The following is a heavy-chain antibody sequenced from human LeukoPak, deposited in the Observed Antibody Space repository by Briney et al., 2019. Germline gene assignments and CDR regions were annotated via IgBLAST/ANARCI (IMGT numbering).Heavy chain of an antibody. J-gene: IGHJ4*02. CDR3: ARGGDRSFDY. CDR2: IYYSGST. Sequence: SETLSLTCTVSGGSISSYYWSWIRQPPGKGLEWIGYIYYSGSTNYNPSLKSRVTISVDMSKNQFSLKLRSVTAADTAVYYCARGGDRSFDYWGQGTLVTVSS. D-gene: IGHD3-10*01. V-gene: IGHV4-59*12. CDR1: GGSISSYY.